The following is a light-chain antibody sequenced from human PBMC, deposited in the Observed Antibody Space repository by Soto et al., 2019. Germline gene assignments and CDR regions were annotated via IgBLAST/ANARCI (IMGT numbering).Light chain of an antibody. CDR3: QQYDNWPLT. CDR2: RIL. CDR1: QSVSGY. V-gene: IGKV3-15*01. J-gene: IGKJ4*02. Sequence: EIVMTQSPGTVSVFPGETATLSCRASQSVSGYLDWYHQKPGQAPRLVLLRILTRAIGVPARFSGSGSETEFTLTISSLQSEDFAVYYCQQYDNWPLTFGGGTKVDIK.